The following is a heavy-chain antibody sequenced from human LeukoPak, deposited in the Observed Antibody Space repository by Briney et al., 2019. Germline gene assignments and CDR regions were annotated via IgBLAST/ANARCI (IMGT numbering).Heavy chain of an antibody. CDR2: ISYDGSNK. J-gene: IGHJ4*02. CDR3: ASXYYXXXXYYPRPIDY. V-gene: IGHV3-30*04. CDR1: GFTFSSYA. D-gene: IGHD3-10*01. Sequence: PGGSLRLSCAASGFTFSSYAMHWVRQAPGKGLEWVAVISYDGSNKYYADSVKGRFTISRDNSKNTLYLQMNSLRAEDTASYYXASXYYXXXXYYPRPIDYWGQGTLVTVSS.